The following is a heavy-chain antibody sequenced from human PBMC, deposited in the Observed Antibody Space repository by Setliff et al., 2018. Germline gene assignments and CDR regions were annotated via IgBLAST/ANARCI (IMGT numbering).Heavy chain of an antibody. CDR1: GFTFADYA. CDR2: IRSKANSYAT. Sequence: GGSLRLSCSTSGFTFADYAMNWVRQAPGKGLEWVSFIRSKANSYATAYAASVKGRFTISRDDSKNTAYLQMNSLKTEDTAVYYCTRHWVDYGSGRPYYYYGMDVWGQGTTVTVSS. CDR3: TRHWVDYGSGRPYYYYGMDV. D-gene: IGHD3-10*01. J-gene: IGHJ6*02. V-gene: IGHV3-73*01.